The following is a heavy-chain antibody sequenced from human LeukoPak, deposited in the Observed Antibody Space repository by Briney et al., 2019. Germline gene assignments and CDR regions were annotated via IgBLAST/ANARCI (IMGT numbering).Heavy chain of an antibody. J-gene: IGHJ4*02. CDR2: ISAYNGNT. CDR1: GYTLTSYG. D-gene: IGHD1-26*01. CDR3: ASTPGGRATTYFDY. Sequence: ASVKVSCKASGYTLTSYGISWVRQAPGQGLEWMGWISAYNGNTNYAQKLQGRVTMTTDTSTSTAYMELRSLRSDDTAVYYCASTPGGRATTYFDYWGQGTLVTVSS. V-gene: IGHV1-18*01.